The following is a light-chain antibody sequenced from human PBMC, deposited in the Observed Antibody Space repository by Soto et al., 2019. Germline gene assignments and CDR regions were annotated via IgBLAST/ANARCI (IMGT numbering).Light chain of an antibody. CDR1: SSDVGAYNF. CDR3: SSYTRTKVL. V-gene: IGLV2-14*01. CDR2: EVS. Sequence: QSVLTQPASVSGSPGQSVTISCTGTSSDVGAYNFVSWYQQHPGKAPKLMIYEVSDRPSGVSNRFSGSKSGNTASLTISGLQAEDEADYYCSSYTRTKVLFGGGTKLTVL. J-gene: IGLJ2*01.